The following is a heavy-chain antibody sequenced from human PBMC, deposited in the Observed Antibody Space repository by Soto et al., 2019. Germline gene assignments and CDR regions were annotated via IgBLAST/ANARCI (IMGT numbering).Heavy chain of an antibody. Sequence: QVQLQESGPGLVKPSETLSLTCTVSGASISSYYWSWIRQPPGKGLEWIGYIYYSGSTNYNPSLKSRVTISVDTSKNQFSLKVSSVTATDTAVYYGARLSPTSGNWALDYWCQGTLVTVSS. J-gene: IGHJ4*02. CDR2: IYYSGST. CDR3: ARLSPTSGNWALDY. V-gene: IGHV4-59*01. CDR1: GASISSYY. D-gene: IGHD7-27*01.